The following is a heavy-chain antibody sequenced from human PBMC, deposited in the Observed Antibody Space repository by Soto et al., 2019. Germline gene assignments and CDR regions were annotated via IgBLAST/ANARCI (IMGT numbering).Heavy chain of an antibody. CDR1: GFTFSSYW. J-gene: IGHJ3*02. V-gene: IGHV3-74*03. CDR2: INSDGSST. D-gene: IGHD2-15*01. Sequence: EVQLVESGGGLVQPGGSLRLSCAASGFTFSSYWMHWVRQAPGKGLVWVSRINSDGSSTKYADSVKDRFTISRDNAKNTLNLQTNSLRAEDTAVYYSARGDPGGAFDIWGQGTTVTVSS. CDR3: ARGDPGGAFDI.